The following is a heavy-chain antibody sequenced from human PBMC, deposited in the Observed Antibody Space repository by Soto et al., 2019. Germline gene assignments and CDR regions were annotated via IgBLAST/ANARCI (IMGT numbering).Heavy chain of an antibody. CDR1: GFTFSSYA. J-gene: IGHJ4*02. CDR2: ISGSGGST. CDR3: AKALSSSWFFYFDY. D-gene: IGHD6-13*01. V-gene: IGHV3-23*01. Sequence: SLRLSCAASGFTFSSYAMSWVRQAPGKGLEWVSAISGSGGSTYYADSVKGRFTISRDNSKNTLYLQMSSLRADDTAVYYCAKALSSSWFFYFDYWGQGTLVTASS.